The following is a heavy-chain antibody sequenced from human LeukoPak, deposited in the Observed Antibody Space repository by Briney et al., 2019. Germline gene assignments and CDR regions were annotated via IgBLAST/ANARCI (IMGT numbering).Heavy chain of an antibody. CDR2: ISESGDRT. D-gene: IGHD5-24*01. V-gene: IGHV3-23*01. J-gene: IGHJ4*02. CDR1: GFAFSNYV. Sequence: GGSLRLSCAASGFAFSNYVMTWVRQAPGKGLEWVSDISESGDRTYYADSVKGRLTISRDNSKNMVYLQMNSLRAEDTAVYYCARDSWLQRHSWDYWGQGTLVTVSS. CDR3: ARDSWLQRHSWDY.